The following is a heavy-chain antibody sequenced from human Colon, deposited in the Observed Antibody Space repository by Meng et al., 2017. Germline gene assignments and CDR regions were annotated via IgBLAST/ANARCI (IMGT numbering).Heavy chain of an antibody. V-gene: IGHV3-7*01. CDR2: IKQDASEK. Sequence: VQLQQWGAGLLKPSETLSLTCAVYGGSFSGYYWSWIRQPPGKGLEWVANIKQDASEKNFVDSVKGRFSIFRDNVKNSVYLQMDSLRVEDTAVYYCARDSQGPRTWGQGTLVTVSS. CDR1: GGSFSGYY. CDR3: ARDSQGPRT. J-gene: IGHJ5*02.